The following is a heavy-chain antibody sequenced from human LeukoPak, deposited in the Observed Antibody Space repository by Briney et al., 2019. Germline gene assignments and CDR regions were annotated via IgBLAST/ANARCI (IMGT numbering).Heavy chain of an antibody. D-gene: IGHD3-10*01. V-gene: IGHV1-18*01. CDR3: ARDYWASYSSGSYSTDAFDI. CDR2: ISAYNGNT. Sequence: ASVKVSCKASGYTFTSYGISWVRQAPGQGLEWMGWISAYNGNTNYAQKLQGRVTMTTDTSTSTAYMELRSLRSDDTAVYYCARDYWASYSSGSYSTDAFDIWGQGTMVTVSS. CDR1: GYTFTSYG. J-gene: IGHJ3*02.